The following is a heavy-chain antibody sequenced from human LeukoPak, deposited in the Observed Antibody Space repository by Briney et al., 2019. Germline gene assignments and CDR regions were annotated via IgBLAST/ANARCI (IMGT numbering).Heavy chain of an antibody. CDR1: GFTFSGSA. CDR2: IRSKTNSCAT. Sequence: GGSLRLSCAASGFTFSGSAMHWVRQASGKGLEWVGRIRSKTNSCATSYAASVKGRFAPSRDDSKNTANLQMNSLKTEDTAVYYCTRYNVGFESWGQGTLVTVSS. D-gene: IGHD1-1*01. V-gene: IGHV3-73*01. J-gene: IGHJ4*02. CDR3: TRYNVGFES.